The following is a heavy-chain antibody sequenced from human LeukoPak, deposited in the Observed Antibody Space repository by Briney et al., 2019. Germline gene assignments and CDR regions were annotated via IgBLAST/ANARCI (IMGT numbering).Heavy chain of an antibody. CDR2: INHSGST. J-gene: IGHJ4*02. D-gene: IGHD1-26*01. CDR1: GGSFSGYY. V-gene: IGHV4-34*01. CDR3: ARESKLELYLDY. Sequence: SETLSLTCAVYGGSFSGYYWSWIRQPPGKGLEWIGEINHSGSTNYNPSLKSRVTISVDTSKNQFSLKLSSVTAADTAVYYCARESKLELYLDYWGQGTLVTVSS.